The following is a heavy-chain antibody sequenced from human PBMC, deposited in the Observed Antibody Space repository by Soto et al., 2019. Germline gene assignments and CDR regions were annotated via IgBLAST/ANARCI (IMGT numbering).Heavy chain of an antibody. V-gene: IGHV3-30*03. J-gene: IGHJ2*01. CDR1: GFTFNSYG. Sequence: QVHLVKSGGGAIQPGRSLRLSCAASGFTFNSYGMHWVRQAPGKGPEWVAVISYDGSNKYYADSVKGRFTISRDNSKNTLYLQMNSLRAEDTAVYYCARSGSSGWYFYWYFDLWGRGTLVTVSS. D-gene: IGHD6-19*01. CDR3: ARSGSSGWYFYWYFDL. CDR2: ISYDGSNK.